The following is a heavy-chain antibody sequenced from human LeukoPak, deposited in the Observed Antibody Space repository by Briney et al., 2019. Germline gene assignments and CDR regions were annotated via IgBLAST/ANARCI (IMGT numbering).Heavy chain of an antibody. Sequence: PGGSLRLSCAASGFTFSSYAMSWVRQAPGKGLEWVSAISGSGGSTYYADSVKGRFTISRDNSKNTLYVQMNSLRAEDTAVFYCARGLGGYDRAYFDLWGRGTLVTVSS. CDR3: ARGLGGYDRAYFDL. CDR2: ISGSGGST. D-gene: IGHD5-12*01. CDR1: GFTFSSYA. V-gene: IGHV3-23*01. J-gene: IGHJ2*01.